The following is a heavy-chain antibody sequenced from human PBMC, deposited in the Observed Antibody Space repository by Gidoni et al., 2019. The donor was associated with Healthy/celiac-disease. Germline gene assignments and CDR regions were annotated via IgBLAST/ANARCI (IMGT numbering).Heavy chain of an antibody. Sequence: EVQLLESGGGLVQPGGSLRLSCAASGFTFSSYAMSWVRQAPGKGLEWVSAISGSGGSTYYADSVKCRFTISRDNSKNTLYLQMNSLRAEDTAVYYCAKDSSPFYDFWSGYYGAFDIWGQGTMVTVSS. CDR1: GFTFSSYA. CDR2: ISGSGGST. J-gene: IGHJ3*02. D-gene: IGHD3-3*01. V-gene: IGHV3-23*01. CDR3: AKDSSPFYDFWSGYYGAFDI.